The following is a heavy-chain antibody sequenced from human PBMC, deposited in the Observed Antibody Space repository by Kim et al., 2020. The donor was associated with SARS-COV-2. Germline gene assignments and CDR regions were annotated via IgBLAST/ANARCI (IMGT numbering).Heavy chain of an antibody. V-gene: IGHV3-23*01. D-gene: IGHD3-10*01. Sequence: TYYIDSVKGRFTISRDNSKTTVYLEMNGLRVEDTAVYYCAKDGAIWGQGTPVAVSS. CDR3: AKDGAI. J-gene: IGHJ4*02. CDR2: T.